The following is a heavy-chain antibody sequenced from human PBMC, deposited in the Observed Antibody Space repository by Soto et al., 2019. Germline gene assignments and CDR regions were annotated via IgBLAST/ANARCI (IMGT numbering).Heavy chain of an antibody. CDR3: AKTLTGYSCVPSGSYYYGMDV. CDR1: GFTFSSYG. Sequence: QVQLVESGGGVVQPGRSLRLSCAASGFTFSSYGMHWVRQAPGKGLEWVEVISYDGSNKYYADSVKGRFTISRDNSKKALYLQMNSLRAEATAVYYCAKTLTGYSCVPSGSYYYGMDVWGQGTTVTVSS. CDR2: ISYDGSNK. D-gene: IGHD5-18*01. J-gene: IGHJ6*02. V-gene: IGHV3-30*18.